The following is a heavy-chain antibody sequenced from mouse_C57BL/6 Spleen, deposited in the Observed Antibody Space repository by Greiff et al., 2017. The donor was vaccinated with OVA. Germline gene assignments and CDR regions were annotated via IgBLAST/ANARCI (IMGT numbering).Heavy chain of an antibody. D-gene: IGHD1-1*01. CDR2: IDPSDSYT. J-gene: IGHJ2*01. CDR3: ARRYGGYFDD. V-gene: IGHV1-69*01. CDR1: GYTFTSYW. Sequence: QVQLQQPGAELVMPGASVKLSCKASGYTFTSYWMHWVKQRPGQGLEWIGEIDPSDSYTNYNQKFKGKSTLTVDKSSSTAYMQLSRLTSEDSAVYYCARRYGGYFDDWGQGTTLTVSS.